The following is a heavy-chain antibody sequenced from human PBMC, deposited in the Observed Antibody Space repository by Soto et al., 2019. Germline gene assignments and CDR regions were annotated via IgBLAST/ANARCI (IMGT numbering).Heavy chain of an antibody. CDR2: IKSKTDGGTT. V-gene: IGHV3-15*01. D-gene: IGHD3-16*02. J-gene: IGHJ4*02. CDR1: GFTFSNAW. CDR3: TPAPFWGGYRPGY. Sequence: EVQLVESGGGLVKPGGSLRLSCAASGFTFSNAWMSWVRQAPGKGLEWVGRIKSKTDGGTTDYAAPVKGRFTISRDDSKNTLYLKMNSLNTGDPAVYYCTPAPFWGGYRPGYWGQGTLVPVP.